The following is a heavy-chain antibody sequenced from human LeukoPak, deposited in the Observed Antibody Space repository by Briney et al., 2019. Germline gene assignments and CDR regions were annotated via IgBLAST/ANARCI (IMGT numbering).Heavy chain of an antibody. D-gene: IGHD1-26*01. Sequence: GGSLRLSCAASGFTFSSYGMHWVRQAPGKGLEWVAFIRYDGSNKYYADCVKGRFTISRDNSRDTLYLQMISLRAEDTAVYYCAKSAVGATLGDYWGQGTPVTVSS. J-gene: IGHJ4*02. CDR2: IRYDGSNK. V-gene: IGHV3-30*02. CDR1: GFTFSSYG. CDR3: AKSAVGATLGDY.